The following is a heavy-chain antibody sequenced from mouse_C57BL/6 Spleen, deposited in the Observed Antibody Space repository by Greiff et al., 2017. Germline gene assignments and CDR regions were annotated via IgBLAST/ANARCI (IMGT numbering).Heavy chain of an antibody. CDR2: FYPGSGSI. CDR1: GYTFTEYT. Sequence: QVQLKQSGAELVKPGASVKLSCKASGYTFTEYTIHWVKQRSGQGLEWIGWFYPGSGSIKYNENFKDKATLPADKSSSTAYMELSRLTSEDSAVYFCARYEGIYDGYYWLADWGQGTLVTVSA. CDR3: ARYEGIYDGYYWLAD. J-gene: IGHJ3*01. D-gene: IGHD2-3*01. V-gene: IGHV1-62-2*01.